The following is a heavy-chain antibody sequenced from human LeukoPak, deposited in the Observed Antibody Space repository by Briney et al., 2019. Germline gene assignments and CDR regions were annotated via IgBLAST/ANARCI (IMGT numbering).Heavy chain of an antibody. CDR2: IYYSGST. Sequence: SQTLSLTCAVSGGSISSGGYSWSWIRQPPGKGLEWIGYIYYSGSTNYNPSLKSRVTISVDTSKNQFSLKLSSVTAADTAVYYCARPYYNGGAFDIWGQGTMVTVPS. CDR1: GGSISSGGYS. V-gene: IGHV4-30-4*07. CDR3: ARPYYNGGAFDI. D-gene: IGHD3-10*01. J-gene: IGHJ3*02.